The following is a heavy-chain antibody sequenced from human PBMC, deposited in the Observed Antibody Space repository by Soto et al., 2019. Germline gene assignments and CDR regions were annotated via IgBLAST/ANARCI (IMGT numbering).Heavy chain of an antibody. Sequence: ASAKASCEAPGFTFTGYYMHWVRQAPGQGHEWMGWINPNSGGTNYAQKFQGWVTMTRDTSISTAYMELSRLRSDDTAVYYCARRSIAAAGTLDVWGQGTTVTVSS. V-gene: IGHV1-2*04. J-gene: IGHJ6*02. D-gene: IGHD6-13*01. CDR3: ARRSIAAAGTLDV. CDR2: INPNSGGT. CDR1: GFTFTGYY.